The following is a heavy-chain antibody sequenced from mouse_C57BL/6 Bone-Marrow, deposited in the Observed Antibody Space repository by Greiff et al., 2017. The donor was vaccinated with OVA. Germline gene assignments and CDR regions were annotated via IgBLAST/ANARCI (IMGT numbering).Heavy chain of an antibody. CDR3: TRDSSGYRFAY. CDR1: GFTFSDAW. V-gene: IGHV6-6*01. J-gene: IGHJ3*01. D-gene: IGHD3-2*02. Sequence: EVMLVESGGGLVQPGGSMKLSCAASGFTFSDAWMDWVRQSPEKGLEWVAEIRNKANNHATYYAESVKGRFTISRDDSKSSVYLQMNSLRAEDTGIYYCTRDSSGYRFAYWGQGTLVTVSA. CDR2: IRNKANNHAT.